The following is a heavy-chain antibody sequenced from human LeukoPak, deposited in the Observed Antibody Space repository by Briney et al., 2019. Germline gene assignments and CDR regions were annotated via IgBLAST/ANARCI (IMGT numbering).Heavy chain of an antibody. Sequence: ASVKVSCEASGGTFSSYAISWVRQAPGQGLEWMGGIIPIFGTANYAQKFQGRVTITADESTSTAYMELRSLRSDDTAVYYCARHFYGSGTYYHFDYWGQGTLVTVSS. CDR2: IIPIFGTA. CDR3: ARHFYGSGTYYHFDY. D-gene: IGHD3-10*01. CDR1: GGTFSSYA. V-gene: IGHV1-69*13. J-gene: IGHJ4*02.